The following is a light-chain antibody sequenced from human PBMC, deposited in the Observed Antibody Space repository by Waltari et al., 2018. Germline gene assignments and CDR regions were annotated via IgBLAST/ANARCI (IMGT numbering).Light chain of an antibody. CDR2: RND. CDR3: AAWDDSLGGWV. J-gene: IGLJ3*02. Sequence: QFVLTQPPSASGTPGQRVTISCSGSESNIASNDVYWYQQLPGTAPKLLIFRNDQRPSGAPDRFSGSKSDTSASLAISGLRHDDDAVYYCAAWDDSLGGWVFGGGTKLTVL. V-gene: IGLV1-47*01. CDR1: ESNIASND.